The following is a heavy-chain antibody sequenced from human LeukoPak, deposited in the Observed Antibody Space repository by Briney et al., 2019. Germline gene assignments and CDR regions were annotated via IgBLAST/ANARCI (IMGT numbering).Heavy chain of an antibody. Sequence: GGPLRLSCAASGFTFSSYAMSWVRQAPGKGLEWVSSVSSGSSYIYYADSVKGRFTISRDNAKNSLYLQMNSLRAEDTAVYYCATTRGYFDDWGQGTLVTVSS. J-gene: IGHJ4*02. D-gene: IGHD3-10*01. CDR2: VSSGSSYI. V-gene: IGHV3-21*01. CDR1: GFTFSSYA. CDR3: ATTRGYFDD.